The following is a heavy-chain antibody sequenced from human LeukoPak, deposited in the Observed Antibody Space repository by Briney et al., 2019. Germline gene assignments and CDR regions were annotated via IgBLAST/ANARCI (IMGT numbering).Heavy chain of an antibody. J-gene: IGHJ4*02. CDR2: IYIGGST. CDR3: AARIWSAYYTFDC. Sequence: PGGSLRLSCAASGFTVSSNYMSWVRQAPGKGLEWVSLIYIGGSTYYADSVKGRFTIFRDSSKNTLYLQMNNLRAEDTAVYYCAARIWSAYYTFDCWGQGTLVTVSS. V-gene: IGHV3-66*01. D-gene: IGHD3-3*01. CDR1: GFTVSSNY.